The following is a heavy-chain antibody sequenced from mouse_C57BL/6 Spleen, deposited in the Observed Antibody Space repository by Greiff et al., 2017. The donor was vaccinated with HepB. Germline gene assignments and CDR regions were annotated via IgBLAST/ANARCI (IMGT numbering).Heavy chain of an antibody. D-gene: IGHD2-1*01. V-gene: IGHV3-6*01. CDR3: ARRNSDWYFDV. Sequence: EVQLKESGPGLVKPSQSLSLTCSVTGYSITSGYYWNWIRQFPGNKLEWMGYISYDGSNNYNPSLKNRISITRDTSKNQFFLKLNSVTTEDTATYYCARRNSDWYFDVWGTGTTVTVSS. J-gene: IGHJ1*03. CDR2: ISYDGSN. CDR1: GYSITSGYY.